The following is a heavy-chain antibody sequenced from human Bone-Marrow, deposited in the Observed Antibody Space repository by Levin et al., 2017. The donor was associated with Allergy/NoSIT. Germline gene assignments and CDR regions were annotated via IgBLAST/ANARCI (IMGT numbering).Heavy chain of an antibody. CDR1: GFTFSDYS. CDR2: ISSDSSDL. V-gene: IGHV3-21*01. J-gene: IGHJ3*01. D-gene: IGHD2/OR15-2a*01. Sequence: EASVKVSCIVSGFTFSDYSIYWVRQAPGKGLEWISSISSDSSDLYYADSVKGRFTISRDNAKNSLNLQVSSLRAEDTAVYHCVRGIIGDVRVAHKEAFDVRGQGTMVTVSS. CDR3: VRGIIGDVRVAHKEAFDV.